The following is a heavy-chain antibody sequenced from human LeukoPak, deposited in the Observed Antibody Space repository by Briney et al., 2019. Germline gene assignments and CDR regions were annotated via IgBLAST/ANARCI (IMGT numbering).Heavy chain of an antibody. CDR3: ARPSYYESSGYLFGVAPQGWFDP. V-gene: IGHV4-39*01. J-gene: IGHJ5*02. Sequence: PSETLSLTCTVSGGSISSSSYYWGWIRQPPGKGLEWIGSIYYSRSTYYNPSLKSRVTISVDTSKNQFSLQLSSVTAADTAVYFCARPSYYESSGYLFGVAPQGWFDPWGQGTLVTVSS. CDR1: GGSISSSSYY. D-gene: IGHD3-22*01. CDR2: IYYSRST.